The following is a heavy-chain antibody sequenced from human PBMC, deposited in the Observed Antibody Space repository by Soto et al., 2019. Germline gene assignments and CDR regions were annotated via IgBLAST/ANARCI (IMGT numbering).Heavy chain of an antibody. J-gene: IGHJ6*02. D-gene: IGHD2-2*01. V-gene: IGHV1-69*01. CDR1: GGTFGSYA. Sequence: QVQLVQPGAEVKKPGSSVKVSCKASGGTFGSYAISWVRQAPGQGLEWMGGIISIPGTANYAQKFQGRVTIAADEPTSTAYMELSSLRSEETAVYYCARSQGSSTSLEIYYYYYYGMDVWGQGTTVTVSS. CDR3: ARSQGSSTSLEIYYYYYYGMDV. CDR2: IISIPGTA.